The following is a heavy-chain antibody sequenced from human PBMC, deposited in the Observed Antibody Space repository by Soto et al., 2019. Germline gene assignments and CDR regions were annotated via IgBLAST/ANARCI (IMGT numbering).Heavy chain of an antibody. Sequence: SETLSLTCAVYGGSFSGYYWSWIRQPPGKGLEWIGEINHSGSTNYNPSLKSRVTISVDTSKNQFSLKLSSVTAADTAVYYCARDELVLNYYYCYGMDVWGQGTTVTVSS. CDR2: INHSGST. J-gene: IGHJ6*02. V-gene: IGHV4-34*01. CDR1: GGSFSGYY. CDR3: ARDELVLNYYYCYGMDV. D-gene: IGHD6-13*01.